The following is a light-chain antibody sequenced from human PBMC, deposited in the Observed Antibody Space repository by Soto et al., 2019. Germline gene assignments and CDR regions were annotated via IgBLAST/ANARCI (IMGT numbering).Light chain of an antibody. CDR3: QQYGSSQWT. CDR1: QSVSSSY. Sequence: EMVLTQSPGTLSLSPGERATLSCRASQSVSSSYLAWYQQKPGHAPRLLIYGASSRATGIPDRFSGSGSGTDFTLTISRLEPEDFAVYYCQQYGSSQWTFGQGTKVEIK. CDR2: GAS. V-gene: IGKV3-20*01. J-gene: IGKJ1*01.